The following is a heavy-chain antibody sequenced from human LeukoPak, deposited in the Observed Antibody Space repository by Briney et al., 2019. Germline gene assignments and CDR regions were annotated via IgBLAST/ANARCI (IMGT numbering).Heavy chain of an antibody. V-gene: IGHV4-4*02. CDR2: IYHNGAT. J-gene: IGHJ4*02. D-gene: IGHD4-23*01. CDR3: ARNGGNSDYDY. CDR1: GGSISSSSSIC. Sequence: SETLSLTCAVSGGSISSSSSICWTWVRQPPGEGLXXIGEIYHNGATNYNPSLKSRVTLLLDKSKNQFSLRLNSVTAADTAVYYCARNGGNSDYDYWGQGTLVTVSA.